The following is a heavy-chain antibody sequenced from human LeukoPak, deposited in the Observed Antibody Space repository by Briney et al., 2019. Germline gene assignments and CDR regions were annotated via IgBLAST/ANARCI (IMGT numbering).Heavy chain of an antibody. CDR2: IYTSGST. CDR1: GGSISSYY. V-gene: IGHV4-4*07. J-gene: IGHJ4*02. CDR3: AREGKRKLRYFDWLLSRRLDY. D-gene: IGHD3-9*01. Sequence: SETLSLTCTVSGGSISSYYWSWIRQPAGKGLEWIGRIYTSGSTNYNPSLKSRVTMSVDTSKNQFSLKLSSVTAADTAVYYCAREGKRKLRYFDWLLSRRLDYWGQGTLVTVSS.